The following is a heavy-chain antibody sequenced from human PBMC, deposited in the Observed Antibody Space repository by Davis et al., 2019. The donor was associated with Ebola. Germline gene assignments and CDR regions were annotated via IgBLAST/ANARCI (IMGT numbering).Heavy chain of an antibody. CDR2: ISGSGGST. Sequence: GESLKISCAASEFTFSGYAMSWVRQAPGKGLEWVSAISGSGGSTYYAGSVKGRFTISRDNSRNTLYLQMNSLRAEDTAVYYCAIANRGPVADTGDYWGLGTLVTVSS. J-gene: IGHJ4*02. V-gene: IGHV3-23*01. D-gene: IGHD6-19*01. CDR1: EFTFSGYA. CDR3: AIANRGPVADTGDY.